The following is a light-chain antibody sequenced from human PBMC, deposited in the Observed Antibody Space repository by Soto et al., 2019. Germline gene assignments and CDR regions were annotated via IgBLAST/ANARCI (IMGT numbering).Light chain of an antibody. Sequence: EIVMTQSPATLSVSPGERATLSCRASQSISSNLAGFQQKPGQAPRLLIYGAFTRATFIPARFSGSGSGTEFTLTINSLQSEDFAVYFCQGYKNWPTCTCGQGTKVEIK. CDR3: QGYKNWPTCT. J-gene: IGKJ1*01. CDR2: GAF. V-gene: IGKV3-15*01. CDR1: QSISSN.